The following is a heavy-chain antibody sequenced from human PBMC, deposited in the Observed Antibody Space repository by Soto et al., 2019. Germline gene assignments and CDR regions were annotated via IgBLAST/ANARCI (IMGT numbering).Heavy chain of an antibody. CDR1: GGSISSGDYY. D-gene: IGHD3-3*01. CDR3: ARGRGYYDFWSGYYNFDS. V-gene: IGHV4-30-4*01. J-gene: IGHJ4*02. CDR2: IYYSGST. Sequence: SETLSLTCTVSGGSISSGDYYWSWIRQPPGKGLEWIGYIYYSGSTYYNPSLKSRVTISVDTSKNQFSLKLSSVTAADTAVYFCARGRGYYDFWSGYYNFDSWGLGSLVTVSS.